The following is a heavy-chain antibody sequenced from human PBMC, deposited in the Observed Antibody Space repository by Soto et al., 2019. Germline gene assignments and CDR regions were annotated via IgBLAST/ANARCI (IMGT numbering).Heavy chain of an antibody. D-gene: IGHD3-9*01. CDR2: IYHSGTT. CDR3: ARALILTGYYIHDAFDI. CDR1: GGSISSGGYY. J-gene: IGHJ3*02. V-gene: IGHV4-31*03. Sequence: SETLSLTCTVSGGSISSGGYYWSWIRQHPGKGLEWIGYIYHSGTTYYNPSLKSRVTISVDTSKNQFSLKLSSVTAADTAVYYCARALILTGYYIHDAFDIWGQGTTVTVSS.